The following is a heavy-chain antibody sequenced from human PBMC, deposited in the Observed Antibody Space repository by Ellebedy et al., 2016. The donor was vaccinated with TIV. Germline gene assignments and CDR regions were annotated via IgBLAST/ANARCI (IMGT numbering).Heavy chain of an antibody. V-gene: IGHV5-51*01. CDR3: ARRMGGCSGGSCYWYFDL. J-gene: IGHJ2*01. CDR2: IYPGDSDT. Sequence: GESLKISXKGSGYSFTSYWIGWVRQMPGKGLEWMGIIYPGDSDTRYSPSFQGQVTISADKSISTAYLQWSSLKASDTAMYYCARRMGGCSGGSCYWYFDLWGRGTLVTVSS. D-gene: IGHD2-15*01. CDR1: GYSFTSYW.